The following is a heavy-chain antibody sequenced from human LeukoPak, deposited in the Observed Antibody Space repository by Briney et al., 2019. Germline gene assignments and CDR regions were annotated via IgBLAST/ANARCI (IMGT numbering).Heavy chain of an antibody. CDR3: AKDGSPNHDGDYESQYYYYMDV. D-gene: IGHD4-17*01. CDR1: GFTFSDYA. V-gene: IGHV3-43D*03. J-gene: IGHJ6*03. CDR2: ISWDGGGT. Sequence: GGSLRLSCAASGFTFSDYAMHWVRHAPGKGLGWVSLISWDGGGTYYADSVNSRFTISRDNSTNTLYLQMNSLRAESTALYYCAKDGSPNHDGDYESQYYYYMDVWGKGTTVAVSS.